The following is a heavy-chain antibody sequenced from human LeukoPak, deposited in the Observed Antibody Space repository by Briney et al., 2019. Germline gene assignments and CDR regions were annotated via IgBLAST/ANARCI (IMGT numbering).Heavy chain of an antibody. J-gene: IGHJ4*02. V-gene: IGHV3-23*01. CDR3: ARGIVVVPGQGYFDY. CDR1: GFTFSSYA. Sequence: GGSLRLSCAASGFTFSSYAISWVRQAPGKGLEWVSAISGSGGSTYYADSVKGRFTISRDNSKNTLYLQMNSLRAEDTAVYYCARGIVVVPGQGYFDYWGQGTLVTVSS. D-gene: IGHD2-2*01. CDR2: ISGSGGST.